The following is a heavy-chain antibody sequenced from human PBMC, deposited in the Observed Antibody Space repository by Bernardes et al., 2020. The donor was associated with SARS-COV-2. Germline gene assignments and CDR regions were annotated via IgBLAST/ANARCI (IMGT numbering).Heavy chain of an antibody. D-gene: IGHD1-26*01. J-gene: IGHJ4*02. CDR2: VGSDANT. CDR1: GFSLSSNA. Sequence: GGSLRLSCVASGFSLSSNAMSWVRQAPGKGLEWVSGVGSDANTHYADSVGGRFSISRDNSKNTLYLQMNSLRGEDTAVYFCAKDLLSWSASDYWGQGTLVTVSS. CDR3: AKDLLSWSASDY. V-gene: IGHV3-23*01.